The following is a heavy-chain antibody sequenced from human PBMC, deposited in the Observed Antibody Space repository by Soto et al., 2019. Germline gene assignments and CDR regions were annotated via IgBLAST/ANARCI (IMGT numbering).Heavy chain of an antibody. J-gene: IGHJ6*03. CDR3: ARLYGESFYNYYMDV. CDR1: GFTFSSYA. D-gene: IGHD4-17*01. V-gene: IGHV3-23*01. Sequence: GGSLRLSCAASGFTFSSYAMSWVRQAPGKGLEWVSAISGSGGSTYYADSVKGRFTISRDNSKNTLYLQMNSLRAEDTAVYYCARLYGESFYNYYMDVWGKGTTVTVSS. CDR2: ISGSGGST.